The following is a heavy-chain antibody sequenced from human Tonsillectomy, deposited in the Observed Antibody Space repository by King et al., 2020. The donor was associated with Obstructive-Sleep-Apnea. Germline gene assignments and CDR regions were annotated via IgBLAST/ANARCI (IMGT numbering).Heavy chain of an antibody. CDR1: GFIFRSYD. J-gene: IGHJ6*01. Sequence: QLVQSGGGVLQPGRSLRXSCAASGFIFRSYDMHWVXQVPGKGLDWVAFVRHDGXKQFYADSVKGRFTVSRDNSKNTVVLQLNGLSAEDPGGYCCARAXRXXXXPXXXXXDXWXXXSXVXVSS. CDR2: VRHDGXKQ. V-gene: IGHV3-30*02. CDR3: ARAXRXXXXPXXXXXDX.